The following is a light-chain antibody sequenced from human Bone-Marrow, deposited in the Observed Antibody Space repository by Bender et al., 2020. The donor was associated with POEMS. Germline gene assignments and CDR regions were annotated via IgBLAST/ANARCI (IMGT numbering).Light chain of an antibody. CDR1: NSDVGGYNY. CDR2: GVN. Sequence: QSALTQPPSASGSPGQAVTISCTGTNSDVGGYNYVSWYQQRPGKAPKLLIYGVNQRPSGVPDRFSGSKSGNTASLTVSGLQAEDEADYYCSSFVGTNNFVFGSGTTVTVL. CDR3: SSFVGTNNFV. V-gene: IGLV2-8*01. J-gene: IGLJ1*01.